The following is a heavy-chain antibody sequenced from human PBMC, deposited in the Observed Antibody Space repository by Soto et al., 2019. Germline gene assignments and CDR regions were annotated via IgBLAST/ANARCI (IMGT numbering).Heavy chain of an antibody. D-gene: IGHD6-13*01. V-gene: IGHV3-23*01. CDR1: GFTFSSYA. Sequence: PGGSLRLSCAASGFTFSSYAMSWVRQAPGKGLEWVSAISGSGGSTYYADSVKGRFTISRANSKNTLYLQMNSLRAEDTAVYYCAKDRYSSSWHDYWGQGTLVTVSS. CDR3: AKDRYSSSWHDY. CDR2: ISGSGGST. J-gene: IGHJ4*02.